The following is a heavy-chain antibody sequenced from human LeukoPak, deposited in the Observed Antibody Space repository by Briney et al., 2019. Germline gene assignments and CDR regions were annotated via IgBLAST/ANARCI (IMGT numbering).Heavy chain of an antibody. Sequence: GGSLRLSCAASGFTFSTYGMHWVRQAPGKGLEWVAFIRYDGSNKYYADSVKGRFTISRDNSKNTLYLQMNSLRAEDTAVYYCAKRPLAYYYDSSGYYGGYFDYWGQGTLVTVSS. D-gene: IGHD3-22*01. V-gene: IGHV3-30*02. CDR3: AKRPLAYYYDSSGYYGGYFDY. J-gene: IGHJ4*02. CDR1: GFTFSTYG. CDR2: IRYDGSNK.